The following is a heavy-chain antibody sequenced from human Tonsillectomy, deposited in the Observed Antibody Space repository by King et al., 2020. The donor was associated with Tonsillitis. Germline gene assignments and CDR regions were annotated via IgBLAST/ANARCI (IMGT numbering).Heavy chain of an antibody. CDR1: GFTFSSYS. V-gene: IGHV3-21*01. Sequence: VQLVESGGGLVKPGGSLRLSCAASGFTFSSYSMNWVRQAPGKGLEWVSSISSISSYIYYADSVKGRFTISRDNAKNSLYLQRNSLRAEDKAVYYCARALQNYVWGSYRQGNWFDPWGQGTLVTVSS. CDR3: ARALQNYVWGSYRQGNWFDP. D-gene: IGHD3-16*02. CDR2: ISSISSYI. J-gene: IGHJ5*02.